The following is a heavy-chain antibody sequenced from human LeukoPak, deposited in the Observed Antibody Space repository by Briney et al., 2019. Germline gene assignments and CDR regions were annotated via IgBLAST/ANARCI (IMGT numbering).Heavy chain of an antibody. CDR1: GFTFANYA. V-gene: IGHV3-23*01. CDR3: AREGQQLVNDY. J-gene: IGHJ4*02. Sequence: GGSLRLSCAASGFTFANYAMSWVRQAPGKGLEWVSTISGSGGNTYYADSVKGRFTISRDNSKNTLYLQMNSLRAEDTAVYYCAREGQQLVNDYWGQGTLVTVSS. D-gene: IGHD6-13*01. CDR2: ISGSGGNT.